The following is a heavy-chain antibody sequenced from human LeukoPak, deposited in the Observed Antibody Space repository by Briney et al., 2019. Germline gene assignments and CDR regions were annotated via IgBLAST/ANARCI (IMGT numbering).Heavy chain of an antibody. J-gene: IGHJ4*02. Sequence: SETLSLTCTVSGGSISSGGYYWSWIRQHPGKGLEWIGYIYYSGSTYYNPSLKSRVTISVDTSKNQFSLKLSSVTAADTAVYYCARRSGYYSWYFGYWGQGTLVTVSS. V-gene: IGHV4-31*03. CDR3: ARRSGYYSWYFGY. D-gene: IGHD3-22*01. CDR1: GGSISSGGYY. CDR2: IYYSGST.